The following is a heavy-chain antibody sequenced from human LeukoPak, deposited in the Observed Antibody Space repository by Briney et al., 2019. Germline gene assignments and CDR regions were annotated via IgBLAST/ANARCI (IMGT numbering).Heavy chain of an antibody. Sequence: ASVTVSCKASGYTFTSYGISWVRQAPGQGLEWMGWISAYNGNTNYAQKLQGRVTMTTDTSTSTAYMELRSLRSDDTAVYYCARDPSSGWYENWFDPWGQGTLVTVSS. CDR3: ARDPSSGWYENWFDP. V-gene: IGHV1-18*01. CDR1: GYTFTSYG. D-gene: IGHD6-19*01. CDR2: ISAYNGNT. J-gene: IGHJ5*02.